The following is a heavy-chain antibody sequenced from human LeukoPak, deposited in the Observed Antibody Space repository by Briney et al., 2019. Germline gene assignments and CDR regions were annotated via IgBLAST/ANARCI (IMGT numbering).Heavy chain of an antibody. V-gene: IGHV3-21*01. CDR2: ISSSGNYI. CDR3: ARGGRGTIIMIVVAALDY. D-gene: IGHD3-22*01. J-gene: IGHJ4*02. Sequence: GGSLRLSCAASGFTFTSYTMNWVRQAPGKGLEWVSSISSSGNYIYYADSEKGRFTISRDNARNSLYLQMNSLRAEDTAVYYCARGGRGTIIMIVVAALDYWGQGTLVTVSS. CDR1: GFTFTSYT.